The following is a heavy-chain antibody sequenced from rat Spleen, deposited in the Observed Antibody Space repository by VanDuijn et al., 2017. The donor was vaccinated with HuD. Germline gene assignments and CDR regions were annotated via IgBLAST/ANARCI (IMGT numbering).Heavy chain of an antibody. D-gene: IGHD1-11*01. CDR1: GYSITSSYR. CDR2: INSAGST. Sequence: EVQLQESGPGLVKPSQSLSLTCSVTGYSITSSYRWNWIRKFPGNKLEWMGYINSAGSTNYNPSLKSRISITRDTSKNQFFLQVNSVTTEDTATYYCTRHGGLRNWFAYWGQGTLVTVSS. J-gene: IGHJ3*01. CDR3: TRHGGLRNWFAY. V-gene: IGHV3-3*01.